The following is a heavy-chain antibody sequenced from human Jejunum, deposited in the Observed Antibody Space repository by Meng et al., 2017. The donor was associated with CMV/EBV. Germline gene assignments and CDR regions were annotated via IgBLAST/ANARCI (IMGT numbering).Heavy chain of an antibody. J-gene: IGHJ3*02. CDR1: GFTFSIHW. Sequence: RLSWADSGFTFSIHWMSWVRQPPGKGPEWVASIKPDGSEIQYVGSLRGRFTVSRDNARKSLYLQMNSLTAEDTAVYYCASGNDFNIWGQGTLVTVSS. CDR3: ASGNDFNI. D-gene: IGHD1-1*01. CDR2: IKPDGSEI. V-gene: IGHV3-7*01.